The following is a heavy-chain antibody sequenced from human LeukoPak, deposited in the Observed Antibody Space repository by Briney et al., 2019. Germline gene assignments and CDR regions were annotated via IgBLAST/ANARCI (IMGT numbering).Heavy chain of an antibody. J-gene: IGHJ6*02. V-gene: IGHV4-59*12. Sequence: SETLSLTCTVSGGSTSSYYWSWIRQPPGKGLEWIGYIYYSGSTNYNPSLKSRVTISVDTSKNQFSLKLSSVTAADTAVYYCARGSGKGGMDVWGQGTTVTVSS. CDR2: IYYSGST. CDR3: ARGSGKGGMDV. CDR1: GGSTSSYY. D-gene: IGHD3-10*01.